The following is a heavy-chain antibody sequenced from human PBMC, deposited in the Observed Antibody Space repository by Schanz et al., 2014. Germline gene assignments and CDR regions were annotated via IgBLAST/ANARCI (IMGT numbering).Heavy chain of an antibody. V-gene: IGHV3-33*08. CDR2: IRYDGSKI. CDR1: FFLFLSSG. CDR3: ARDADYNPTSDFWYDAYDF. D-gene: IGHD1-1*01. J-gene: IGHJ3*01. Sequence: VRLVESGGGLVEPGFSLILSFSFSFFLFLSSGMHWVRQAPGKGMEWVAFIRYDGSKIYYADSVKGRFTVSRDNAENSLYLHMRSLRVDDTAVYYCARDADYNPTSDFWYDAYDFWGQGTVVTVSS.